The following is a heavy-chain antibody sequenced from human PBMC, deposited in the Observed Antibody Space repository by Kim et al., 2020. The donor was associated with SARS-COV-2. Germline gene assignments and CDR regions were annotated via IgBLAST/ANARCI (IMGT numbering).Heavy chain of an antibody. V-gene: IGHV3-30*07. D-gene: IGHD3-9*01. J-gene: IGHJ4*02. CDR3: ARTYYDILTGYYPFDY. Sequence: SVQGRFTISRDNSKNTLYLQMNSRSAEDTAVYYCARTYYDILTGYYPFDYWGQGTLVTVSS.